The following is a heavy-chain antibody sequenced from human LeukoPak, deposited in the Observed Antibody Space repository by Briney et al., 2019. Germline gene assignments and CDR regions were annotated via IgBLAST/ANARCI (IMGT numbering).Heavy chain of an antibody. CDR2: ISSSSSYI. Sequence: PGGSLRLSCAASGFTFSSYSMNWVRQAPGKGLEWVSSISSSSSYIYYADSVKGRFTISRDNAKNSLYLQMNSLRAEDTAVYYCARPRYDQGYFDYWGQGTLVTVSS. D-gene: IGHD3-16*01. CDR1: GFTFSSYS. J-gene: IGHJ4*02. CDR3: ARPRYDQGYFDY. V-gene: IGHV3-21*01.